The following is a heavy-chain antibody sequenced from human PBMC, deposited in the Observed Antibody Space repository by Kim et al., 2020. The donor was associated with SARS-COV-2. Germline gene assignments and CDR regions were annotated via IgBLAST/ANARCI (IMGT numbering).Heavy chain of an antibody. CDR1: GYTFTSYA. V-gene: IGHV1-3*01. J-gene: IGHJ4*02. D-gene: IGHD2-2*03. CDR3: ARGYGFCSATSCQTADS. CDR2: INAANGNT. Sequence: ASVKVSCKASGYTFTSYAMHWVRQAPGQRLDWMGWINAANGNTKYSQNFQGRVTITRDTSASTAYMELSSLRVEDTAVYYCARGYGFCSATSCQTADSWGQGTLVTVSS.